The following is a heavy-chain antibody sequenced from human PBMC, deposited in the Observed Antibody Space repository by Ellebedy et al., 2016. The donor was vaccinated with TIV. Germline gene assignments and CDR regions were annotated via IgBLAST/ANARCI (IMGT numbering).Heavy chain of an antibody. V-gene: IGHV4-59*01. Sequence: SETLSLTCTVSGGSISSYYWSWIRQPPGKGLEWIGYIYYSGSTNYNPSLKSRVTISVDTSKNQFSLKLSSVTAADTAVYYCARLADYWGQGTLVTVPS. J-gene: IGHJ4*02. CDR3: ARLADY. CDR1: GGSISSYY. CDR2: IYYSGST.